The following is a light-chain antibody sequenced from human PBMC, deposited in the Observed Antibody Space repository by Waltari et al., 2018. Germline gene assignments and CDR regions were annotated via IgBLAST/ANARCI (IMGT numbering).Light chain of an antibody. J-gene: IGKJ4*01. CDR3: QQADSFPPLT. V-gene: IGKV1-12*01. CDR2: AAS. CDR1: QDIKTW. Sequence: DIQMTQSPSSVSASLGDRVTLTCRASQDIKTWLAWYQHKPGKAPKLLVSAASSLQSGVPSRFSGSGSGTDFTLTISNLQPEDFATYYCQQADSFPPLTFGGGTKVEIK.